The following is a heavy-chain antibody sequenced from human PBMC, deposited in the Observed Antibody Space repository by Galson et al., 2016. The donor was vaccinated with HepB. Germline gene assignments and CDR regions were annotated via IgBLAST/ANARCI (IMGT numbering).Heavy chain of an antibody. Sequence: SETLSLTCTVSGDSVNIGTFYWSWIRQPPGKGLEWIGYVHYSGSTTYNPPLKSRVTISVDTSKNQFSLKLTSVTAADTAVYFCAGYLVDDDGYYFFDSWGQGSLVTVSS. J-gene: IGHJ4*02. V-gene: IGHV4-61*01. D-gene: IGHD3-22*01. CDR3: AGYLVDDDGYYFFDS. CDR1: GDSVNIGTFY. CDR2: VHYSGST.